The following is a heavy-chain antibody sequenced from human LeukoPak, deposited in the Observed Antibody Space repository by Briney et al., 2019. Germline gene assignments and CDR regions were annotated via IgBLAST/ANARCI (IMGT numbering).Heavy chain of an antibody. CDR3: ARDNYDILTGYYNRYFDL. CDR2: IYYSGST. Sequence: SETLSLTCTVSGGSITSYYWSWIRQPPGKGLEWIGYIYYSGSTNYNPSLKSRVTISVDTSKNQFSLKLSSVTAADTAVYYCARDNYDILTGYYNRYFDLWGRGTLVTVSS. J-gene: IGHJ2*01. CDR1: GGSITSYY. V-gene: IGHV4-59*01. D-gene: IGHD3-9*01.